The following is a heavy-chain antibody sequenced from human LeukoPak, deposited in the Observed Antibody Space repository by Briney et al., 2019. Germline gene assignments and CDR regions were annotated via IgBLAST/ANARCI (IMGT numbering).Heavy chain of an antibody. CDR1: GDSITNTNYY. J-gene: IGHJ4*02. CDR3: ARGRQTVLVVSTLPFDY. V-gene: IGHV4-39*07. CDR2: AYHSGIT. Sequence: SETLSLTCTVSGDSITNTNYYWAWIRQSPGEGLEWIGSAYHSGITYYTPSLKSRVSISVDTSKSQFSLKVTSVTASDTAVYFCARGRQTVLVVSTLPFDYWGQGALVTVSS. D-gene: IGHD2-8*02.